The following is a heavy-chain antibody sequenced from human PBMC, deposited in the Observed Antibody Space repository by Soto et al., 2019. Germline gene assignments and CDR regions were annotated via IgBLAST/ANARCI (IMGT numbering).Heavy chain of an antibody. Sequence: QVQLVQSGAEVKKPGSSVKVSCKASRGTLNKHAITWVRRAPGQGPEWLGGIIPMFGIPNYPQKFQGRVTITADDSTNTAHMELHSLTSDDTAVYYCARGGTSGWLKGAYDVWGQGTMVTVSS. CDR3: ARGGTSGWLKGAYDV. CDR2: IIPMFGIP. V-gene: IGHV1-69*01. D-gene: IGHD6-13*01. J-gene: IGHJ3*01. CDR1: RGTLNKHA.